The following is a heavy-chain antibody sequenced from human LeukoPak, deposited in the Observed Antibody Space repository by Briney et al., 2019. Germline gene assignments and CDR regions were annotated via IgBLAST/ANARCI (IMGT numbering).Heavy chain of an antibody. CDR3: ARVRWLVRAFDI. J-gene: IGHJ3*02. CDR1: GCTFSSYG. Sequence: SCKASGCTFSSYGMCWVRQAPGRGLEWVSSISIGGDTTYSDSVKGRFTISRDNSKNTLYLQLDSLRAEDTAIYYCARVRWLVRAFDIWGQGTMVTVSS. CDR2: ISIGGDTT. V-gene: IGHV3-23*01. D-gene: IGHD6-19*01.